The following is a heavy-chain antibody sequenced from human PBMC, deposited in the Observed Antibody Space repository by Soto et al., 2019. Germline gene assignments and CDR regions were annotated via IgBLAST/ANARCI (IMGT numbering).Heavy chain of an antibody. V-gene: IGHV3-21*01. CDR1: GFTFSSYS. J-gene: IGHJ4*02. CDR3: ARDLYDYDFWSGSGY. D-gene: IGHD3-3*01. Sequence: GGSLRLSCAASGFTFSSYSMNWVRQAPGKGLEWVSSISSSSSYIYYADSVKGRFTISRDNAKNSLYLQMNSLRAEDTAVYYCARDLYDYDFWSGSGYWGQGTLVTVSS. CDR2: ISSSSSYI.